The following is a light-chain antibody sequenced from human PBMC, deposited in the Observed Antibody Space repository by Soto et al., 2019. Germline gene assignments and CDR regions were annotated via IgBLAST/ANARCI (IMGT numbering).Light chain of an antibody. CDR2: AAS. CDR1: QRISSW. V-gene: IGKV1-12*01. J-gene: IGKJ5*01. Sequence: DILMPQSPASVSASVGARVTIPCRASQRISSWLAWYQQKPGKAPKLLIYAASSLQSGVPSRFSGSGSGTDFPLTISSLQPEDFATYYCQQANSFPKTFGQGTRLEI. CDR3: QQANSFPKT.